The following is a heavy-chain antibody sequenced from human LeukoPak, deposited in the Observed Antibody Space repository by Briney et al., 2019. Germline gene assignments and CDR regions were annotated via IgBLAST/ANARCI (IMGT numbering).Heavy chain of an antibody. J-gene: IGHJ4*02. CDR3: ARTLRWASSRYPFDG. Sequence: SETLSLTCTVSGGSLSSSNYYWGWIRQPPGKGLEWIGSMYYSGNTDYNPSLKSRVTISVDTSKNQFSLKLSSVTAADTAVYYCARTLRWASSRYPFDGWGQGALVTVSS. D-gene: IGHD3-16*02. V-gene: IGHV4-39*01. CDR2: MYYSGNT. CDR1: GGSLSSSNYY.